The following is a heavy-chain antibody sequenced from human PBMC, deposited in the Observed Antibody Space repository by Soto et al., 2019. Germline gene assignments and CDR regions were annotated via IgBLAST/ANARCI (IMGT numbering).Heavy chain of an antibody. D-gene: IGHD6-19*01. CDR1: GLTFNTYN. Sequence: GGSLRLSCAATGLTFNTYNMNWVRQAPGKGLEWVSSISSSSAYIYYADSVKGRFTISRDNAKNLLFLQMNSLRAEDTAVYYCARDGGSGLSWFDPWGQGTQVTVS. CDR3: ARDGGSGLSWFDP. J-gene: IGHJ5*02. CDR2: ISSSSAYI. V-gene: IGHV3-21*01.